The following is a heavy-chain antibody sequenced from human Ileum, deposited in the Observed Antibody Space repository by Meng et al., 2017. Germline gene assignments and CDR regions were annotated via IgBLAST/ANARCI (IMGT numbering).Heavy chain of an antibody. CDR1: GYNFIGYW. J-gene: IGHJ4*02. V-gene: IGHV1-2*07. CDR3: ARLEGG. CDR2: IDPNGGGT. Sequence: QVQLVQSGAEVKKPGASGKVSCKASGYNFIGYWLYWVRQAPGQGLEWIGWIDPNGGGTKYAHKFRGRGAVTRDTSISTVYMEMSSLTYDDTAVYFCARLEGGWGQGTLVTVSS. D-gene: IGHD1-1*01.